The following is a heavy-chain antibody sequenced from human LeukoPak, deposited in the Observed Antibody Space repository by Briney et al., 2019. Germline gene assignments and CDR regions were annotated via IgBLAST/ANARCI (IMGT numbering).Heavy chain of an antibody. V-gene: IGHV3-21*01. CDR1: GFTFSSSG. Sequence: PGRSLRLSCAASGFTFSSSGMHWVRQAPGKGLEWVSSISPSSSYIHYADSVKGRSTISRDNAKNSLYLQMNSLRAEDTAVYYCARGRGCSSMSCYPDYWGQGTLVTVSS. CDR3: ARGRGCSSMSCYPDY. J-gene: IGHJ4*02. D-gene: IGHD2-2*01. CDR2: ISPSSSYI.